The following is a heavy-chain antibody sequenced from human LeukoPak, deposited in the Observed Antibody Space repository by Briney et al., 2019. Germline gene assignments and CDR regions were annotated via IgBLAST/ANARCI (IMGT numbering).Heavy chain of an antibody. CDR2: IKQDGSEK. J-gene: IGHJ4*02. CDR3: AKGTYSSSWSWGNY. D-gene: IGHD6-13*01. CDR1: GFTFSSYW. Sequence: GGSLRLSCAASGFTFSSYWMSWVRQAPGKGLEWVANIKQDGSEKYYVDSVKGRFTISRDNSKNTLYLQMNSLRAEDTAVYYCAKGTYSSSWSWGNYWGQGTLVTVSS. V-gene: IGHV3-7*03.